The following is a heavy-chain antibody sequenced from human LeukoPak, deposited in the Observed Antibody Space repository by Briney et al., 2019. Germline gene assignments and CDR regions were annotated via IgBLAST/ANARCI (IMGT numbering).Heavy chain of an antibody. J-gene: IGHJ4*02. CDR1: GFTFSSYA. CDR2: ISGSGGST. D-gene: IGHD2-2*01. V-gene: IGHV3-23*01. CDR3: AKGDIVVVPAATFDY. Sequence: PGGSLRLSCAASGFTFSSYAMNWVRQAPGKGLEWVSAISGSGGSTYYADSVKGRFTISRDNSKNTLYLQMNSLRAEDTAVYYCAKGDIVVVPAATFDYWGQGPLVTVSS.